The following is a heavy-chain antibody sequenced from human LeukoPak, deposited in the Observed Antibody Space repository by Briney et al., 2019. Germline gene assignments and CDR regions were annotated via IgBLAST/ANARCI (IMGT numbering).Heavy chain of an antibody. CDR2: IYTSGST. V-gene: IGHV4-4*07. CDR1: GGSISSYY. J-gene: IGHJ3*02. Sequence: PSETLSLTCTVSGGSISSYYWSWIRQPAGKGLEWIGRIYTSGSTNYNPSLKSRVTMSVDTSKNQFSLKLSSVTAADTAVYYCARVGYYDSSGLPGAFDIWGQGTMVTVSS. D-gene: IGHD3-22*01. CDR3: ARVGYYDSSGLPGAFDI.